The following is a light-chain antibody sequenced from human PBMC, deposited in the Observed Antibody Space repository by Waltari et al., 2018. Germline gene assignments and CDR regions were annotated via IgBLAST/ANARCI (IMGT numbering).Light chain of an antibody. CDR1: QSVLYSSKNKNY. CDR2: WAP. CDR3: LKYVTAPPT. J-gene: IGKJ1*01. V-gene: IGKV4-1*01. Sequence: DIVVTQSPDSLAVSLGERATINCKSIQSVLYSSKNKNYLAWFQQKPPQPPKLRIYWAPTRESGVPDRFGGSGSGTDFTLTISSLQPEDAATYFCLKYVTAPPTFGQGTKVEIK.